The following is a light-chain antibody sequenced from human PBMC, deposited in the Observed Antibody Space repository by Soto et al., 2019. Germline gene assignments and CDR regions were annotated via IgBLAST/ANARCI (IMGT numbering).Light chain of an antibody. Sequence: EIVLTQSPGTLSLSPGERATLSCRASQSVSSSYFAWYQQRFGQAPRLLIYGASSRATGIPDRFSGSGSGTDCTRTISRLEPEDFAVYYCQQYGSSSWTFGQGTKVEIK. CDR3: QQYGSSSWT. CDR1: QSVSSSY. CDR2: GAS. J-gene: IGKJ1*01. V-gene: IGKV3-20*01.